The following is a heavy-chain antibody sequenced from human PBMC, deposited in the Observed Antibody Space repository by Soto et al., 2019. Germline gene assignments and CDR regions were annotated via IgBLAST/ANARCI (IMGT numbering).Heavy chain of an antibody. D-gene: IGHD5-12*01. V-gene: IGHV3-30*18. CDR3: AKARGYSGYDSFDY. CDR2: ISYDGSNK. Sequence: PGGSLRLSCEASGFTFSSYGMHWVRQAPGKGLEWVAVISYDGSNKYYADSVKGRFTISRDNSKNTLYLQMNSLRAEDTAVYYCAKARGYSGYDSFDYWGQGTLVTVSS. J-gene: IGHJ4*02. CDR1: GFTFSSYG.